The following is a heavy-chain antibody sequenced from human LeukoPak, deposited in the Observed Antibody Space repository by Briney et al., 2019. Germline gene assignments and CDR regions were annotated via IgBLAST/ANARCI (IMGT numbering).Heavy chain of an antibody. D-gene: IGHD2/OR15-2a*01. V-gene: IGHV3-11*06. J-gene: IGHJ3*02. CDR3: LPLLSRPYVEDGFDI. CDR2: ISSSSSYT. Sequence: GGSLRLSCTASGFTFSDYYMSWIRQAPGKGLEWVSYISSSSSYTKYADSVKGRFTISRDNARNSLYLQMNSLRAEDTAVYYCLPLLSRPYVEDGFDIWGQGTMVTVSS. CDR1: GFTFSDYY.